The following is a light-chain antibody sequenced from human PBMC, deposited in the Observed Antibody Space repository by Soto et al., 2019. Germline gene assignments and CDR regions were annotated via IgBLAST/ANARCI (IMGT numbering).Light chain of an antibody. Sequence: QSALTQPASVSGSPGQSITISCTGTSSDVGGYNYVSWYQQHPGKAPKLMIYEVSNRPSGVSNRFSGSKSGNTASLTISGXXXEDEADYYCSSYTSSSTLYVFXTGTKLTVL. CDR2: EVS. CDR1: SSDVGGYNY. CDR3: SSYTSSSTLYV. V-gene: IGLV2-14*01. J-gene: IGLJ1*01.